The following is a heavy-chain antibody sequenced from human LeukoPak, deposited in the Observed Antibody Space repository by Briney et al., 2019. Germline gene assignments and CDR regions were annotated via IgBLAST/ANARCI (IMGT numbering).Heavy chain of an antibody. D-gene: IGHD6-13*01. V-gene: IGHV1-24*01. CDR3: ATEEVPNPRSSSWAFDI. CDR1: GYTLTELS. CDR2: FDPEDGET. J-gene: IGHJ3*02. Sequence: ASVKVSCTVSGYTLTELSMHWVRQAPGKGLEWMGGFDPEDGETIYAQKFQGRVTMTEDTSTDTAYMELSSLRSEDTAVYYCATEEVPNPRSSSWAFDIWGQGTMVTVSS.